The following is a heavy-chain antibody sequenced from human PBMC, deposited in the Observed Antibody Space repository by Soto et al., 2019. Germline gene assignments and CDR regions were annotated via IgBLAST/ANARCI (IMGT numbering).Heavy chain of an antibody. J-gene: IGHJ4*02. V-gene: IGHV3-30-3*01. CDR2: ISYDGSNK. Sequence: PQRHSYAASGVNFRSYAMHWVSQAPGKGLEWVAVISYDGSNKYYADSVRGRFTISRDNANNLMYLQMNSLRVEDTAIYYCARGYNSGRHFDCWGPGTLVTGSS. CDR3: ARGYNSGRHFDC. D-gene: IGHD6-19*01. CDR1: GVNFRSYA.